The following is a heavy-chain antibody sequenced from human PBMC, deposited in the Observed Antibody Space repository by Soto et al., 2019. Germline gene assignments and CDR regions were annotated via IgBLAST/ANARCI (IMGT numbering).Heavy chain of an antibody. V-gene: IGHV3-48*01. CDR1: GFTFSAYS. Sequence: GSLRLSCAASGFTFSAYSMNWVRQAPGKGLEWVSYISSSGDIIYYADSVKGRFTISRDNAKKSLYLQMNSLRAEDTAVYYCARDGVTMIRGVKYHFGYWGQGTLVTVSS. D-gene: IGHD3-10*01. CDR2: ISSSGDII. J-gene: IGHJ4*02. CDR3: ARDGVTMIRGVKYHFGY.